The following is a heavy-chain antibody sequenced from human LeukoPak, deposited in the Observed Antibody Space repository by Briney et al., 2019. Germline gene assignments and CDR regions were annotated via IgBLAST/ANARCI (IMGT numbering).Heavy chain of an antibody. CDR2: IKQDGSEK. CDR3: ARYSTRAFDI. Sequence: GGSLRLSCAASGFTFSSYAMSWVRQAPGKGLQWVANIKQDGSEKYYVDSVKGRFTILRDNAKNSLYLQMNNLRAEDTAVYYCARYSTRAFDIWGQGTMVTVSS. J-gene: IGHJ3*02. D-gene: IGHD6-13*01. V-gene: IGHV3-7*01. CDR1: GFTFSSYA.